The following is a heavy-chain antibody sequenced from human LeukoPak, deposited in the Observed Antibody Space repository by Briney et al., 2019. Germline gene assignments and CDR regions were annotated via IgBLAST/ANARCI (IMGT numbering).Heavy chain of an antibody. V-gene: IGHV3-30*04. CDR2: ISYDGSNK. CDR1: GFTFSSYA. D-gene: IGHD6-19*01. CDR3: ARSSGWYHRGPDYYYYYMDV. J-gene: IGHJ6*03. Sequence: PGGSLRLSCAASGFTFSSYAMHWVRQPPGKGLEWVAVISYDGSNKYYADSVKGRFTISRDNAKNSLYLQMNSLRAEDTAVYYCARSSGWYHRGPDYYYYYMDVWGKGTTVTVS.